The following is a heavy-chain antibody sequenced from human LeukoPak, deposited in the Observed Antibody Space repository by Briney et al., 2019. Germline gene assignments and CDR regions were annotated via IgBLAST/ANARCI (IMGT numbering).Heavy chain of an antibody. V-gene: IGHV3-30-3*01. D-gene: IGHD1-26*01. CDR3: ARKGSGNFFDY. CDR1: GFTFSSYI. J-gene: IGHJ4*02. Sequence: GGSLRLSCAASGFTFSSYIMHWVRQASGKGLERVAVISFDGTSKYYADSVKGRFTISRDNSKNTLYLQMNSLRAEDTAVYYCARKGSGNFFDYWGQGTLVTVSS. CDR2: ISFDGTSK.